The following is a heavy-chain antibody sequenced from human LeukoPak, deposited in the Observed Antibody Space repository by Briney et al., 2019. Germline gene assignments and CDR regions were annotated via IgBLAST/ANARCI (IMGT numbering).Heavy chain of an antibody. D-gene: IGHD3-22*01. CDR2: INSDGINT. CDR1: GFTFSSHG. CDR3: ARDLGQYYDTSDNWFDP. V-gene: IGHV3-74*01. Sequence: GETLRLSCAASGFTFSSHGMNWVRQAPGKGLVWVSRINSDGINTSYADSVKGRFTISRDNAKNTLNLQMNSLRAEDTAVYYCARDLGQYYDTSDNWFDPWGQGTLVTVSS. J-gene: IGHJ5*02.